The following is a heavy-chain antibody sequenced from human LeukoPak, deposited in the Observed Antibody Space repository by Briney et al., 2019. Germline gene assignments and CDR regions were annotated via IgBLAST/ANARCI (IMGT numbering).Heavy chain of an antibody. D-gene: IGHD6-25*01. CDR2: IYPRDGST. Sequence: GASVKVSCKASGYTFTSNYIHWVRQAPGQGLEWMGMIYPRDGSTSYAQKFQGRVTVTRDTSTSTVHMELSGLRSEDTAVYYCARGAFHKGRISGRPASPTAHNWFDPWGQGTLVTVSS. CDR3: ARGAFHKGRISGRPASPTAHNWFDP. J-gene: IGHJ5*02. V-gene: IGHV1-46*01. CDR1: GYTFTSNY.